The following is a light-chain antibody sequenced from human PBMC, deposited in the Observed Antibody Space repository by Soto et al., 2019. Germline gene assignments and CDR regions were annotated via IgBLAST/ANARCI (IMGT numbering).Light chain of an antibody. Sequence: DIVMTQSPESLAVSLGERATINCKSSQSVLYSSNNKNYLNWYQQKPGQPPKLLIYWASIREPGVADRFSGSGSGTDFTLTISSVQAEDVAVYYCQQYYDSPLTFGQGTRLEIK. J-gene: IGKJ5*01. CDR3: QQYYDSPLT. CDR2: WAS. V-gene: IGKV4-1*01. CDR1: QSVLYSSNNKNY.